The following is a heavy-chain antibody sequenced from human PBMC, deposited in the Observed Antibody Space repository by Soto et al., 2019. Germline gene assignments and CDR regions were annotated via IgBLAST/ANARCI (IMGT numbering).Heavy chain of an antibody. CDR3: ARGFGSNYDAFDI. D-gene: IGHD4-4*01. V-gene: IGHV3-53*01. J-gene: IGHJ3*02. CDR2: IYSGGST. CDR1: GFTVSSNY. Sequence: GGSLRLSCAASGFTVSSNYMSWVRQAPGKGLEWVSVIYSGGSTYYSDSVMGRFTITRDNYNNTLYLQMNSQRGEDTAVYYCARGFGSNYDAFDIWGQGTMVTVSS.